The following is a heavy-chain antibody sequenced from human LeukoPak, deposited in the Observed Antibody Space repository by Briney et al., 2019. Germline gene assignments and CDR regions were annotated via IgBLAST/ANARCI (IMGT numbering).Heavy chain of an antibody. J-gene: IGHJ4*02. V-gene: IGHV4-4*07. D-gene: IGHD3-3*01. Sequence: SETLSLTCTVSGGSISRYYWSCMRQPGGRGLEWIGRIYSSGSTNYTPSLKSRDTMSADPSKNQVSLKLSSVTAADTAVYYCARELVFGVITYFDYWGQGTLVTVSS. CDR2: IYSSGST. CDR1: GGSISRYY. CDR3: ARELVFGVITYFDY.